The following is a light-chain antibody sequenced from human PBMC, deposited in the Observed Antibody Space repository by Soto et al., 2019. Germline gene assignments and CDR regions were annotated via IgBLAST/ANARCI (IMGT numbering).Light chain of an antibody. V-gene: IGLV2-14*01. CDR1: SSDVGGYNY. CDR2: EVS. J-gene: IGLJ3*02. Sequence: QSVLTQPASVSGSPGQSITISCNGTSSDVGGYNYVSWYQQHPGKAPKLMIYEVSNRPSGVSNRFSGSKSGNTASLTISGHQAEDEADYYCSSYTSSSTRVFGGGTKLTVL. CDR3: SSYTSSSTRV.